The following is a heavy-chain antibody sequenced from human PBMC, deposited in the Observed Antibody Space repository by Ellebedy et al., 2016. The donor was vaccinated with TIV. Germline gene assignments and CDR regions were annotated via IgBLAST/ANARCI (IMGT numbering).Heavy chain of an antibody. V-gene: IGHV1-69*13. CDR1: GGTFSSYA. D-gene: IGHD6-19*01. CDR2: IIPIFGTA. J-gene: IGHJ2*01. CDR3: ARDPMAVAGSYWYFDL. Sequence: AASVKVSCKASGGTFSSYAISWVRQAPGQGLEWMGGIIPIFGTANYAQKFQGRVTITADDSTSTAYLELSSLTSEDTAVYYCARDPMAVAGSYWYFDLWGRGTLVTVSS.